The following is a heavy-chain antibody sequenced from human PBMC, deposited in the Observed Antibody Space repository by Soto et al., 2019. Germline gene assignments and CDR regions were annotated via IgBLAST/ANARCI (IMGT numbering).Heavy chain of an antibody. V-gene: IGHV4-39*01. CDR3: ARLHMLTYK. CDR2: IYYSGST. Sequence: SETLSLTCTVSGGSISSSTYYWGWIRQPPGKGLEWIGSIYYSGSTYYNPSLKSRVTISVDTSKNQFSLKLRSVTAADTSVYYCARLHMLTYKWGQGTLVTVSS. J-gene: IGHJ4*02. CDR1: GGSISSSTYY. D-gene: IGHD3-16*01.